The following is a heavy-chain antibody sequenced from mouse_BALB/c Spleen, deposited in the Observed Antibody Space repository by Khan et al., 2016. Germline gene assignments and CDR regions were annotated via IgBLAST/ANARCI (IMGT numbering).Heavy chain of an antibody. CDR2: ISYSGST. CDR1: GDSITSGY. CDR3: ARKEYYYGSSYSSYWYFDV. D-gene: IGHD1-1*01. J-gene: IGHJ1*01. Sequence: EVQLQESGPSLVKPSQTLSLTCSVTGDSITSGYWNWIRKFPGNKLEYMGYISYSGSTYYNPSLKSRISITRDTSKNQYYLQLNSVNTEDTATYYCARKEYYYGSSYSSYWYFDVWGAGTTVTVSS. V-gene: IGHV3-8*02.